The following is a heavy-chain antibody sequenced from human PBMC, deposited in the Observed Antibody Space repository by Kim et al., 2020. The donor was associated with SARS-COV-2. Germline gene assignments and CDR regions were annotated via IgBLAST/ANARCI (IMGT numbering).Heavy chain of an antibody. CDR1: GFTFSSYS. CDR3: ATPRGYSGDTILDD. V-gene: IGHV3-21*01. CDR2: ISSSSSYI. D-gene: IGHD1-26*01. J-gene: IGHJ4*02. Sequence: GGSLRLSCAASGFTFSSYSMNWVRQAPGKGLEWVSSISSSSSYIYYADSVKGRFTISRDNAKNSLYLQMNSLRAEDTAVYYCATPRGYSGDTILDDWGQGTLVTVSS.